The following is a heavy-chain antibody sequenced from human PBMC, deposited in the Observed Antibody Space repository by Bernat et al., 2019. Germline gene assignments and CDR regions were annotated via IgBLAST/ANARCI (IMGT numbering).Heavy chain of an antibody. D-gene: IGHD6-13*01. CDR1: GGSISSSNW. CDR2: IYHSGST. J-gene: IGHJ6*02. CDR3: AGVWQQLGLVYYYGMDV. Sequence: QVQLQESGPGLVKPSGTLSLTCAVSGGSISSSNWWSWVRQPPGKGLEWIGEIYHSGSTNYNPSLKSRVTISVDKSKNQLSLKLSSVTAADTAVYYCAGVWQQLGLVYYYGMDVWGQGTTVTVSS. V-gene: IGHV4-4*02.